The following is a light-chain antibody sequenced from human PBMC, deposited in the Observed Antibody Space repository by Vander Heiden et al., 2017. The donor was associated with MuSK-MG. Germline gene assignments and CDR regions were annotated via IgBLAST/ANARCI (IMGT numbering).Light chain of an antibody. V-gene: IGLV2-14*01. J-gene: IGLJ1*01. CDR2: DVS. CDR1: SSDVGRYNY. CDR3: SSFASSSV. Sequence: QSALTQPASVSGSPGQSSAISCTGTSSDVGRYNYVSWYQQHPGKAPKLIISDVSNRPAGVSNRFSGSKSGNTASLTISGLQPEDEADYYCSSFASSSVFGTGTKVTVL.